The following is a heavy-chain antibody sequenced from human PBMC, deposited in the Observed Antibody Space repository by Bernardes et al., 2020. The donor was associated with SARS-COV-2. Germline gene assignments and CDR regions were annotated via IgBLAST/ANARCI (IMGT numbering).Heavy chain of an antibody. D-gene: IGHD3-9*01. J-gene: IGHJ3*01. CDR3: ARDVGGTDWRFGFDV. CDR1: GGSFSNYY. V-gene: IGHV4-34*01. Sequence: SETLSLTCAVYGGSFSNYYWSWIRQPPGKGLEWIGEIYHSGSTNYNPSLKSRVTISVDTSKNQFSLKLNSVTTEDTAVYYCARDVGGTDWRFGFDVWGPGTMVHVSS. CDR2: IYHSGST.